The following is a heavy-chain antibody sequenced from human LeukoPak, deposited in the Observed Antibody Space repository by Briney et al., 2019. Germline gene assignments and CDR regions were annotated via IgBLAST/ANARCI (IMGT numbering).Heavy chain of an antibody. D-gene: IGHD3-22*01. V-gene: IGHV4-34*01. CDR3: ARDHSSGYKTFDY. Sequence: SETLSLTCAVYGGSFSAYYWSWIRQPPGKGLEWIGEINHSGSTNYNPSLKSRVTISVDTSKNQFSLKLSSVTAADTAVYYCARDHSSGYKTFDYWGQGTLVTVSS. J-gene: IGHJ4*02. CDR2: INHSGST. CDR1: GGSFSAYY.